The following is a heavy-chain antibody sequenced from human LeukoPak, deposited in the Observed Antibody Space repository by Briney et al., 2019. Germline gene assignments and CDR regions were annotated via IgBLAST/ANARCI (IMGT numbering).Heavy chain of an antibody. D-gene: IGHD2-8*01. CDR2: MYHSGST. CDR3: ASDGVGEYFHH. V-gene: IGHV4-30-2*01. CDR1: GGSISSGGYY. J-gene: IGHJ1*01. Sequence: SQTLSLTCSVSGGSISSGGYYWSCIRQPPGKGLECIGYMYHSGSTYYNPSLKSRVTISVDRSKNQFSLKLSSVTAADTAVYYCASDGVGEYFHHWGQGTLVTVSS.